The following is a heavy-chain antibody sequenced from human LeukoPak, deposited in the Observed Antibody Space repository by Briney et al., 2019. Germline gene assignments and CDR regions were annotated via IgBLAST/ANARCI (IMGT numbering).Heavy chain of an antibody. CDR2: VNAGNGNT. J-gene: IGHJ4*02. Sequence: SVKVSCKASGYTFTSYAMHWVRQAPGQRLEWMGWVNAGNGNTKYSQKFQGRVTITRDTSASTAYMELSSLRSEDTAVYYCARGGEWELVRFDYWGQGTLVTVSS. CDR1: GYTFTSYA. CDR3: ARGGEWELVRFDY. V-gene: IGHV1-3*01. D-gene: IGHD1-26*01.